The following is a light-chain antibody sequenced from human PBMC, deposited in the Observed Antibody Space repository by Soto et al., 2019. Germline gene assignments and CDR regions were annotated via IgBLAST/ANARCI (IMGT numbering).Light chain of an antibody. CDR3: QQYNNWPPIT. V-gene: IGKV3-15*01. CDR2: GAS. J-gene: IGKJ5*01. CDR1: QSVSSN. Sequence: EFVLTQSPGTLSLSPGERATLSCRASQSVSSNLAWYQQKPGQAPSLLIYGASTRATGIPARFSGSGSGTEFTLTISSLQSEDFAVYYCQQYNNWPPITFGQGTRLEIK.